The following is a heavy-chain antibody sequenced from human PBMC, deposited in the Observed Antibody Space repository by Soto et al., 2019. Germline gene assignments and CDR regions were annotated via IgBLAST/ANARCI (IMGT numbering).Heavy chain of an antibody. D-gene: IGHD3-16*01. CDR2: IYYSGST. CDR3: ARTAYIYVGLDY. CDR1: GGSISSGGYY. Sequence: SETLSLTCTVSGGSISSGGYYWSWIRQHPGKGLEWIGYIYYSGSTYYNPSLKSRVTISVDTSKNQFSLKLSSVTAADTAVYYCARTAYIYVGLDYWGQGTLVTVSS. J-gene: IGHJ4*02. V-gene: IGHV4-31*03.